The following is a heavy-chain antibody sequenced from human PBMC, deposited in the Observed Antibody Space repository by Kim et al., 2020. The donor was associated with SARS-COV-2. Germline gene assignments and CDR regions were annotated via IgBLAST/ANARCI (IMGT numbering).Heavy chain of an antibody. CDR2: ST. J-gene: IGHJ6*02. Sequence: STYSADSVKRRLTITREKSKTTLYLQMNSLRAEDTAVYYCACIPYGMDVWGQGTTVTVSS. V-gene: IGHV3-23*01. CDR3: ACIPYGMDV. D-gene: IGHD2-8*01.